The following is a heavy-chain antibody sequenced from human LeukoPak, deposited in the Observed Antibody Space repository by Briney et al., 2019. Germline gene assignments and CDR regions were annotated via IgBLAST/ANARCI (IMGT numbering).Heavy chain of an antibody. J-gene: IGHJ4*02. CDR3: ARDNGDSSDY. CDR2: IGSGGSSI. V-gene: IGHV3-48*03. Sequence: GGSLRLSCAASGFTFSSYDMNWVRQAPGKGLEWISYIGSGGSSIYYADSVKGRFTISRDNAKNSLYLQMNSLRAEDTAVYYCARDNGDSSDYWGQGTLVTVSS. CDR1: GFTFSSYD. D-gene: IGHD4-17*01.